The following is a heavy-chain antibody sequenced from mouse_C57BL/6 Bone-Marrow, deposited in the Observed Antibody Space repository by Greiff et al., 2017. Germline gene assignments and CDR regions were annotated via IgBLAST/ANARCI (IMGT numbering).Heavy chain of an antibody. CDR1: GYSITTGYY. J-gene: IGHJ3*01. CDR2: ISYDGGN. Sequence: EVQVVESGPGLVKPSQSLSLTCSVTGYSITTGYYWNWSRRFPGNKLEWMGYISYDGGNNYNPSLKNSISITRDTSKNQFLLKMNSATTDDAATYCCGRDSTSFAYWGQGTLVTVSA. D-gene: IGHD5-1*01. CDR3: GRDSTSFAY. V-gene: IGHV3-6*01.